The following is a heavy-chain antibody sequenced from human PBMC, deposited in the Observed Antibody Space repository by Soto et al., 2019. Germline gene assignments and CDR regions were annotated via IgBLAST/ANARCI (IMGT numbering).Heavy chain of an antibody. CDR1: GGSISSYY. CDR2: IYYSGST. D-gene: IGHD3-3*01. Sequence: SETRSLTCTVSGGSISSYYWSWIRQPPGKGLEWIGYIYYSGSTNYNPSLKSRVTISVDTSKNQFSLKLSSVTAADTAVYYCARDVRTYYDFWSGSEYPFGYYYYGMDVWGQGTTVTVSS. CDR3: ARDVRTYYDFWSGSEYPFGYYYYGMDV. V-gene: IGHV4-59*01. J-gene: IGHJ6*02.